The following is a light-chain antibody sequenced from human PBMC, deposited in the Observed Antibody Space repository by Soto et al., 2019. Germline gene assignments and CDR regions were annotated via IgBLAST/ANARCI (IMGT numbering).Light chain of an antibody. CDR2: DAS. CDR1: QSISDY. CDR3: QQRYDCRRS. J-gene: IGKJ4*02. V-gene: IGKV1-39*01. Sequence: DIQMTQSPSSLSAYVGDRVTLTCRASQSISDYLNWYQQKPGQAPNLLIHDASTLQSGIPSRFSGGGSGTEFTLTISSLQPEDFATYYCQQRYDCRRSFGGGTKV.